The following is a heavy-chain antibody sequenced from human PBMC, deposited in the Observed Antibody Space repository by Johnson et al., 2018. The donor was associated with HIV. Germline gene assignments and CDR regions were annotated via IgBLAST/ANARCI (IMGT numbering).Heavy chain of an antibody. Sequence: VQLVESGGGLVQPGGSLRLSCAASGFTFSSSWMHWVCQAPEKGLEWVADIKCDGSNKYYADSVKGRFTISRDNSKNTLYLQMNSLRAEDTAVYYCAKEGSGYFHAFDIWGQGTVVTVSS. CDR2: IKCDGSNK. V-gene: IGHV3-52*01. J-gene: IGHJ3*02. D-gene: IGHD3-22*01. CDR1: GFTFSSSW. CDR3: AKEGSGYFHAFDI.